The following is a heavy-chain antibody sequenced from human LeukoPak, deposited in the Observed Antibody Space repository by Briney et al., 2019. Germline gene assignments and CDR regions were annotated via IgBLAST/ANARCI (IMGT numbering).Heavy chain of an antibody. CDR1: GGSISGTNW. CDR3: SRESGPFCPFGY. J-gene: IGHJ4*02. D-gene: IGHD1-26*01. CDR2: ISLAGQT. Sequence: PSETLSLTCGVSGGSISGTNWWSWVRPPPGQGLEWIGEISLAGQTNYNPSLNGRVTMSLDKSSNKLSLHLTSVTAADTATYYCSRESGPFCPFGYWGQGTLVIVSS. V-gene: IGHV4/OR15-8*02.